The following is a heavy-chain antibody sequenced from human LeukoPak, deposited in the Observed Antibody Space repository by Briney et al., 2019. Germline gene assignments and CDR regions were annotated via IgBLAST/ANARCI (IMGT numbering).Heavy chain of an antibody. CDR2: INQDGSVK. V-gene: IGHV3-7*01. CDR1: GFTFSNYW. Sequence: GGSLRLSCAVSGFTFSNYWVTWVRQTPGKGLEFVANINQDGSVKNYVGSVKGRFTISRENAKNSLYLQMSSLRVDDTAIYYCARDPGFSSFDYWGQGTLVTVSS. D-gene: IGHD3-3*02. J-gene: IGHJ4*02. CDR3: ARDPGFSSFDY.